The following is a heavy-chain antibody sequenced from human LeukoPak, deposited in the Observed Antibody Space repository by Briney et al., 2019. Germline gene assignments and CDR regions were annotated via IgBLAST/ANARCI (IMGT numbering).Heavy chain of an antibody. V-gene: IGHV3-23*01. Sequence: QSGGSLRLSCAASGFTFSTYAVTWVRQAPGKGLEWVSTISGRGVSAYYADSVKGRFTISRDNSKNTLYLQMSSLRAEDTAVYYCAKDRGRYYDSSGYYWGYYFDSWGQGSLVTVST. J-gene: IGHJ4*02. D-gene: IGHD3-22*01. CDR3: AKDRGRYYDSSGYYWGYYFDS. CDR2: ISGRGVSA. CDR1: GFTFSTYA.